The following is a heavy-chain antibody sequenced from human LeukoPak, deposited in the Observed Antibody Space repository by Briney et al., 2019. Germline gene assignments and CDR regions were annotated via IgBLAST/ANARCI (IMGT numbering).Heavy chain of an antibody. CDR1: GFIVSSNY. D-gene: IGHD1-1*01. CDR2: FYTGGTT. V-gene: IGHV3-53*01. J-gene: IGHJ3*02. CDR3: ARGPLPTTRAFDI. Sequence: GGSLRLSCAASGFIVSSNYMSWVRQAPGKGLEWASVFYTGGTTDYANSVRGRFTISRDNSKNTLYLQMNSLRAEDTAVYYCARGPLPTTRAFDIWGQGTLVTVSS.